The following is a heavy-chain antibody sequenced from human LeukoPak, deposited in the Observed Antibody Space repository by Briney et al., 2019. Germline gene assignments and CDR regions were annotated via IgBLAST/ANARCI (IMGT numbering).Heavy chain of an antibody. Sequence: GASVKVFYESCVYSFLEEYIHRVRQAPGQGLEWMGWVNPHSGGTKFAQKFQGRVTMTRDTSINTAYMEVSSLRSDDTAVYYFARDIGQYYGSGSYWLLWGQGTLVTVAS. J-gene: IGHJ4*02. CDR1: VYSFLEEY. D-gene: IGHD3-10*01. CDR3: ARDIGQYYGSGSYWLL. V-gene: IGHV1-2*02. CDR2: VNPHSGGT.